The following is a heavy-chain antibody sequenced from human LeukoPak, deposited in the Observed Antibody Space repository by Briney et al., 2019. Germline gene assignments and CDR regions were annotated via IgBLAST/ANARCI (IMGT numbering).Heavy chain of an antibody. CDR2: IYYSGST. Sequence: SETLSLTCTVSGGSISSYYWSWIRQPPGKGLEWIGYIYYSGSTNYNPSLKSRVTISVDTSKNQFSLKLSSVTAADTAVYYCARAGGYYYDSSGDFDYWGQGTRVTVSS. D-gene: IGHD3-22*01. J-gene: IGHJ4*02. V-gene: IGHV4-59*01. CDR3: ARAGGYYYDSSGDFDY. CDR1: GGSISSYY.